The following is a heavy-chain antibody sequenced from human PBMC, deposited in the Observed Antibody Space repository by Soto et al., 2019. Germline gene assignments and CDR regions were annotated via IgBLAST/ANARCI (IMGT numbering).Heavy chain of an antibody. CDR1: GFTLSSNY. CDR2: IYSGDST. J-gene: IGHJ1*01. Sequence: GGSLRLSCAASGFTLSSNYMSWVRQAPGKGLEWVSVIYSGDSTYYADSVKGRFTISRDNSKNTLYLQMNSLRAEDTAMYYCVRDHFYDSSDYVVYWGQGTLVTVSS. D-gene: IGHD3-22*01. V-gene: IGHV3-53*01. CDR3: VRDHFYDSSDYVVY.